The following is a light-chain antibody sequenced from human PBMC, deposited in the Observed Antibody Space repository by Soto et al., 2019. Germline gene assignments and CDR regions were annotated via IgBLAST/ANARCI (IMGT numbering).Light chain of an antibody. CDR1: SSDVGSYNL. CDR3: CSYVASSTSYV. V-gene: IGLV2-23*01. Sequence: QSVLTQPVSVSGSPGQSITISCTGTSSDVGSYNLVSWYQQLPGKAPKLMIYEGSKRPSGVSNRFSGSKSGNTASLTISGLQAEDEAVYYCCSYVASSTSYVFGTGTKVTVL. J-gene: IGLJ1*01. CDR2: EGS.